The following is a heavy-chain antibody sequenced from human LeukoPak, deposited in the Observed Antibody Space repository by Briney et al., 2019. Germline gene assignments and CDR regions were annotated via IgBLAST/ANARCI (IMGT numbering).Heavy chain of an antibody. V-gene: IGHV3-23*01. CDR2: ISGSGGST. CDR1: GFTFSSYA. D-gene: IGHD3-22*01. Sequence: GGSLRLSCAASGFTFSSYAMHWVRQAPGKGLEWVSAISGSGGSTYYADSVKGRFTISRDNSKNTLYLQMNSLRAEDTAVYYCAKLSYDSSGYYYPPIDYWGQGTLVTVSS. J-gene: IGHJ4*02. CDR3: AKLSYDSSGYYYPPIDY.